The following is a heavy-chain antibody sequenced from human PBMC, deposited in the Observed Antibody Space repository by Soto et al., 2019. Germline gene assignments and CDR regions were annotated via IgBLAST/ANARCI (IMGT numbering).Heavy chain of an antibody. V-gene: IGHV1-18*01. CDR3: ARALVVVITHKLPVGEFDP. Sequence: QVQLVQSGAEVKKPGASVKVSCKASGYTFTSYGISWVRQAPGQGLEWMGWISAYNGNTNYEQKLQGRVTMTTDTSTSTAYMELRSLRSDDTAVYYCARALVVVITHKLPVGEFDPWGQGTLVTVSS. J-gene: IGHJ5*02. CDR1: GYTFTSYG. CDR2: ISAYNGNT. D-gene: IGHD3-22*01.